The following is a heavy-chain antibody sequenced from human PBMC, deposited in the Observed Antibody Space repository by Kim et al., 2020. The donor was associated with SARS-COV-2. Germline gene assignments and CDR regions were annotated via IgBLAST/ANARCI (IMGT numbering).Heavy chain of an antibody. V-gene: IGHV4-39*07. CDR1: GGSISSRSYY. D-gene: IGHD5-18*01. Sequence: SETLSLTCTVSGGSISSRSYYWGWIRQPPGKGLEWIGSIYYSGNTYYNPSLKSRVTISVDTSENQFSLKLSSVTAADTAVYYCARTFSEYSYGLFLFWGQGTLVTVSS. J-gene: IGHJ4*02. CDR3: ARTFSEYSYGLFLF. CDR2: IYYSGNT.